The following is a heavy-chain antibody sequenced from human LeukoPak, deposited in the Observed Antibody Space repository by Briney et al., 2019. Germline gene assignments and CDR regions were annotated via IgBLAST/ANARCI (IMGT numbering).Heavy chain of an antibody. Sequence: PSETLSLTCSVSGGSISSYYWSWIRQPAGKGLEWIGRIHTSGSTNYNPSLKSRVTISVDTSKNQFSLKLSSVTAADTAVYYCARGLSGGNSGYYFDYWGQGTLVTVSS. D-gene: IGHD4-23*01. CDR1: GGSISSYY. V-gene: IGHV4-4*07. CDR3: ARGLSGGNSGYYFDY. CDR2: IHTSGST. J-gene: IGHJ4*02.